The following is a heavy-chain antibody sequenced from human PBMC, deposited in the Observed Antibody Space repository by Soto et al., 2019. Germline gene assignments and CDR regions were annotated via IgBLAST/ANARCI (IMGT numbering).Heavy chain of an antibody. CDR2: IIPIFGTA. CDR3: ARATKSENYDSSGYSFLSDY. J-gene: IGHJ4*02. Sequence: SVKVSCKASGGTFSSYAISWVRQAPGQGLEWMGGIIPIFGTANYAQKFQGRVTITADESTSTAYMELSSLRSEDTAVYYCARATKSENYDSSGYSFLSDYWGQGTLVTVSS. D-gene: IGHD3-22*01. CDR1: GGTFSSYA. V-gene: IGHV1-69*13.